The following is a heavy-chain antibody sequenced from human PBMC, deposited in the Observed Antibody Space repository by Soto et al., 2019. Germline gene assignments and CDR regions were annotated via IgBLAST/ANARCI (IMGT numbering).Heavy chain of an antibody. CDR1: GFTFSTYG. J-gene: IGHJ3*01. CDR2: IWYDGSNI. CDR3: AKSGKDQLLKPGEK. V-gene: IGHV3-33*06. Sequence: GGSLRLSCAASGFTFSTYGLHWVRQAPCKGLEWVAVIWYDGSNINYVDSVKGRFIISRDNSKNILYLEMNNLRADDTAVYYWAKSGKDQLLKPGEKRGQGTMVTVSS. D-gene: IGHD1-1*01.